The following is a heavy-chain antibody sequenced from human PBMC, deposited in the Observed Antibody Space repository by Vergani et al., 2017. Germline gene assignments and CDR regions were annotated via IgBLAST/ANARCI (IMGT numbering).Heavy chain of an antibody. Sequence: EVQLVESGGGLVKPGGSLRLSCAASGFTFSSYSMNWVRQAPGKGLEWVSSISSSSSYIYYADSVKGRFPNSRDNAKNSLYLQMNSLRAEDTAVYYCASPVIAAAGTGGDDWGQGTLVTVSS. CDR2: ISSSSSYI. J-gene: IGHJ4*02. CDR1: GFTFSSYS. D-gene: IGHD6-13*01. V-gene: IGHV3-21*01. CDR3: ASPVIAAAGTGGDD.